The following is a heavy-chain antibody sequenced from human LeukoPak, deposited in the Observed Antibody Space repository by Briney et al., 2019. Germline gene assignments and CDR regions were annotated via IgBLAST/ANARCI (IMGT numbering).Heavy chain of an antibody. D-gene: IGHD2-15*01. CDR2: INHSGST. CDR3: XXSXRHDCSGNRCYSWGFDS. Sequence: SETLSLTCAVYGGSFSGYYWSWIRQPPGKGLEWIGEINHSGSTNYNPSLKSRVTISVDTSKNQFSLKLGSVTAADTAVYYCXXSXRHDCSGNRCYSWGFDSWGQGTLVTVSS. CDR1: GGSFSGYY. V-gene: IGHV4-34*01. J-gene: IGHJ4*02.